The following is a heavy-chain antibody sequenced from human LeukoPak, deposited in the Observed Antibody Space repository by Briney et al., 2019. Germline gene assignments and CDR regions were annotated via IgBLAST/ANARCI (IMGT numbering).Heavy chain of an antibody. V-gene: IGHV1-69*13. CDR1: RVTFSSYA. Sequence: ASVKVCCKASRVTFSSYAISWVRQAPGQGLEWISGIIPIFGTANCAQKFQDRVTITADESTSTAYMELSSLRSEDTAVYYCVIFFTQKTAYEILTVVGMDVWGKGTTVTVSS. CDR3: VIFFTQKTAYEILTVVGMDV. CDR2: IIPIFGTA. D-gene: IGHD3-9*01. J-gene: IGHJ6*04.